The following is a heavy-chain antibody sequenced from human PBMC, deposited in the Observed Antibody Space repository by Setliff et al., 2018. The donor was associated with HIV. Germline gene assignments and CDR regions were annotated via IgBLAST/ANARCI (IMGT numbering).Heavy chain of an antibody. D-gene: IGHD6-13*01. J-gene: IGHJ6*02. Sequence: ASVKVSCKASGYTFTGYYMHWVRQAPGQGLEWMGWINPNSGGTNYAQKFQGRVTMTRDTSISTAYMELSRLRSDDTAVDYCARSGYSSSWYLDYYYYYGMDVWGQGTTVTVSS. CDR3: ARSGYSSSWYLDYYYYYGMDV. V-gene: IGHV1-2*02. CDR1: GYTFTGYY. CDR2: INPNSGGT.